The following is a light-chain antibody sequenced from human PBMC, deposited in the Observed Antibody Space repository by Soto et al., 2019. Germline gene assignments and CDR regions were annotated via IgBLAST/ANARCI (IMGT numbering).Light chain of an antibody. CDR2: GAS. CDR3: QQYNNWPRT. Sequence: EIVLTQSPGTLSLSPGERATLSCRASQSVSNNYLAWYQQKPGQAPRLLIYGASNRATGIPDRFRGSGSGTDFTLSISSLEPEDFAVYYCQQYNNWPRTFGQGTKVDIK. J-gene: IGKJ1*01. V-gene: IGKV3-20*01. CDR1: QSVSNNY.